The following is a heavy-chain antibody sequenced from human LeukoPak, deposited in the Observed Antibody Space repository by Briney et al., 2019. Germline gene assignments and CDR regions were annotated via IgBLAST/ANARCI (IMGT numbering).Heavy chain of an antibody. CDR1: GGSISRYY. CDR2: IHYSGST. J-gene: IGHJ5*01. V-gene: IGHV4-59*08. Sequence: SETLSLTCNVSGGSISRYYWSWIRQPPGKRLEWIGYIHYSGSTKYNPSLKSRVSISLDTPKNQFSLRLSPVTAADAAVYYCAGTVAGPNWFDSWGQGTQITVSS. CDR3: AGTVAGPNWFDS. D-gene: IGHD6-19*01.